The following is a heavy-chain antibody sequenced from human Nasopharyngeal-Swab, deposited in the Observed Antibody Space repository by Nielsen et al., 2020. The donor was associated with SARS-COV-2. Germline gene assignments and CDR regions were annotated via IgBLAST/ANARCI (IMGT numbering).Heavy chain of an antibody. CDR3: ARALGIQLWFGPSNYYYYYGMDV. D-gene: IGHD5-18*01. CDR2: INTNTGNP. CDR1: GYTFTSYA. V-gene: IGHV7-4-1*02. Sequence: ASVKVSCKASGYTFTSYAMNWVRQAPGQGLEWRGWINTNTGNPTYAQGFTGRFVFSLDTSVSTAYLQISSLKAEDTAVYYCARALGIQLWFGPSNYYYYYGMDVWGQGTTVTVSS. J-gene: IGHJ6*02.